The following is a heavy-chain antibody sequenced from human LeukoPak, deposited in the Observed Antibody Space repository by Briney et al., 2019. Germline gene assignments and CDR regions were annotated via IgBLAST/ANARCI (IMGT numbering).Heavy chain of an antibody. V-gene: IGHV4-39*01. CDR3: ATQTSTVTMYYFDY. CDR2: IYYSGST. J-gene: IGHJ4*02. Sequence: KPSETLSLTCTVSGGSISSSNYYWGWIRQPPGKGLEWIGSIYYSGSTYYNPSLKSRVTISVDTSKNQFSLKLSSVTAADTAVYYCATQTSTVTMYYFDYWGQGTLVTVSS. D-gene: IGHD4-17*01. CDR1: GGSISSSNYY.